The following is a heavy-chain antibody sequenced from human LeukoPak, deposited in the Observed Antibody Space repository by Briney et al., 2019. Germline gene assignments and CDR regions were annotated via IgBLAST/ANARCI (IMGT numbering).Heavy chain of an antibody. D-gene: IGHD5-18*01. Sequence: PSETLSLTCTVSGGSISSSNYYWGWIRQPPGKGLEWIGSIYYSGSTYYNPSLKSRVTISVDTSKNQFSLKLSSVTAADTAVYYRAAAEYRYRNWFDPWGQGTLVTVSS. V-gene: IGHV4-39*01. J-gene: IGHJ5*02. CDR2: IYYSGST. CDR3: AAAEYRYRNWFDP. CDR1: GGSISSSNYY.